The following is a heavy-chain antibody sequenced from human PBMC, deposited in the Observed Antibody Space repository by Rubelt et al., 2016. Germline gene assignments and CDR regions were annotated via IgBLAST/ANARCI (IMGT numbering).Heavy chain of an antibody. CDR1: GGSFSGYY. V-gene: IGHV4-34*01. CDR2: IHPSGST. Sequence: QVQLQQWGAGLLKPSETLSLTSAVYGGSFSGYYWSWIRQPPGTGLEWLGGIHPSGSTNYNPPLQNRVPISVDTSKNQFSLKLSSVTAADTAVYYCARTDDILTSDVWGQGTTVTVSS. D-gene: IGHD3-9*01. J-gene: IGHJ6*02. CDR3: ARTDDILTSDV.